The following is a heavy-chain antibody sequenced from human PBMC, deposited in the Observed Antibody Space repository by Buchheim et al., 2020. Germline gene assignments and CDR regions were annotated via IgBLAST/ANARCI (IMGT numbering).Heavy chain of an antibody. Sequence: QVQLVQSGAEVKKPGASVKVSCKASGYTFTGYYMHWVRQAPGQGLEWMGWINPNSGGTNYAQKFQGRVTMTRETYISPAYMELSRLRSDDTAVYYCARDHSQGDFWSGYSVEYFQHWGQGTL. J-gene: IGHJ1*01. CDR1: GYTFTGYY. D-gene: IGHD3-3*01. V-gene: IGHV1-2*02. CDR3: ARDHSQGDFWSGYSVEYFQH. CDR2: INPNSGGT.